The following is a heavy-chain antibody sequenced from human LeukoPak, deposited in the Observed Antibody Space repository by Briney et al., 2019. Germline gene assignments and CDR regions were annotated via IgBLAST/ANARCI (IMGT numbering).Heavy chain of an antibody. CDR1: GFTFSNFL. J-gene: IGHJ4*02. V-gene: IGHV3-74*01. Sequence: QPGGSLRLSCAASGFTFSNFLMHWVRQAPGKGLVWVSRINSDGSDTSYADSVKGRLTISRDNAKNTLYLQMNSLRAEDTAIYYCVGGYDPHYWGQGTLVTVSS. CDR2: INSDGSDT. D-gene: IGHD2-8*02. CDR3: VGGYDPHY.